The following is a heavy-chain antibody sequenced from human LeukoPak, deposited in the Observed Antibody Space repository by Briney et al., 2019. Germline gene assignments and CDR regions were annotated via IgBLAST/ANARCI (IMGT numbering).Heavy chain of an antibody. CDR2: INSDGSST. V-gene: IGHV3-74*01. CDR3: ARVVRPYGAEYFQH. D-gene: IGHD6-6*01. J-gene: IGHJ1*01. CDR1: GFTFSSYW. Sequence: PGGSPSLSCAASGFTFSSYWMHWVRQAPGKGLVLVSRINSDGSSTSYADSVKGRFTISRDNAKNTLYLQMNSLRAEDTAVYYCARVVRPYGAEYFQHWGQGTLVTVSS.